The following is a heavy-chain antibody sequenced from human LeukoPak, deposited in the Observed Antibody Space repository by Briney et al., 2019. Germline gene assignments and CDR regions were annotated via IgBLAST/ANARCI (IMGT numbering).Heavy chain of an antibody. Sequence: WGDLGPYRENCKITLCGNSINWVGQGIIKKLKWVSSISSSSSYIYYADSVKGRFTISRDNAKNSLYLQMNSLRAEDTAVYYCARVTNYDILTGYLDYWGQGTLVTVSS. CDR3: ARVTNYDILTGYLDY. V-gene: IGHV3-21*01. J-gene: IGHJ4*02. D-gene: IGHD3-9*01. CDR1: KITLCGNS. CDR2: ISSSSSYI.